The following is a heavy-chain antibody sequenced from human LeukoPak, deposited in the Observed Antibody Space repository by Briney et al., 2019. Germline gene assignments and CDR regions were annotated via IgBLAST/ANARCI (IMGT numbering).Heavy chain of an antibody. D-gene: IGHD1-26*01. CDR3: ARSSLGEAYIGSYYPPFDY. CDR2: ISYDGSNK. CDR1: GFTFSSYA. J-gene: IGHJ4*02. Sequence: VGSLRLSCAASGFTFSSYAMHWVRQAPGKGLEWVAVISYDGSNKYYADSVKGRFTISRDNSKNTLYLQMNSLRAEDTAVYYCARSSLGEAYIGSYYPPFDYWGQGTLVTVSS. V-gene: IGHV3-30-3*01.